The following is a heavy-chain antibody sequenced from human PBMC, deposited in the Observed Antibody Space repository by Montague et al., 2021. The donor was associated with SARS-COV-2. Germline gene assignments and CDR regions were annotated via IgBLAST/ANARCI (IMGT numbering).Heavy chain of an antibody. CDR3: ARHYSATLPAVY. CDR2: ISDSGST. CDR1: GGSISSFY. J-gene: IGHJ4*02. Sequence: SETLSLTCTGYGGSISSFYWSWFRQPPGKGLEWIGYISDSGSTNYNPSLTSRVTMSVDTSKNQFSLKVNSVTAADTAVYYCARHYSATLPAVYWGQGTLVTVSS. V-gene: IGHV4-59*08. D-gene: IGHD2-15*01.